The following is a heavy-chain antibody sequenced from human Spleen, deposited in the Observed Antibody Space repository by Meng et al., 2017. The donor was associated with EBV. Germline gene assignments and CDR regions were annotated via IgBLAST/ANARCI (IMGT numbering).Heavy chain of an antibody. CDR1: GGTFRSDA. CDR3: ASESGRGFTPDY. CDR2: LIPMSGAP. V-gene: IGHV1-69*01. J-gene: IGHJ4*02. Sequence: QWQLQPSGAEVKKPGSSVKVSCRASGGTFRSDAVSWVRQAPGQGLEWMGGLIPMSGAPHYAQKFQDRVTIIADESTSTHSMELNNLRFEDTAMYYCASESGRGFTPDYWGQGTLVTVSS. D-gene: IGHD3-10*01.